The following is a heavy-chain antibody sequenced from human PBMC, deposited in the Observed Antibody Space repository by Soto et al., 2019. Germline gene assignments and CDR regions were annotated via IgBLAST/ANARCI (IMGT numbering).Heavy chain of an antibody. CDR3: ASSYCGGDCYKNWFDP. J-gene: IGHJ5*02. Sequence: QLQLQESGPGLVKPSETLSLTCTVSGGSISIISYYWGWIRQPPGKGLEWIGSIYYSGRTDYNPSHKSRVTISVDTSKNQFSLKLRSVTAADTAVYYCASSYCGGDCYKNWFDPWGQGTLVTVSS. CDR1: GGSISIISYY. D-gene: IGHD2-21*02. CDR2: IYYSGRT. V-gene: IGHV4-39*01.